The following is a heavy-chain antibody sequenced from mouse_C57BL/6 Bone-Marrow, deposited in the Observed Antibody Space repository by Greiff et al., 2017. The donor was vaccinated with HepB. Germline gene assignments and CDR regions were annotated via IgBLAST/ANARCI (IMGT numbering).Heavy chain of an antibody. J-gene: IGHJ3*01. D-gene: IGHD2-4*01. CDR2: INPNNGGT. CDR3: ARRGIYYDYTWFAY. Sequence: EVQLQQSGPELVKPGASVKISCKASGYTFTDYYMNWVKQSHGKSLEWIGDINPNNGGTSYNQKFKSKATLTVDKSSSTAYMQLSSLTSEDSAVYYCARRGIYYDYTWFAYWGQGTLVTVSA. CDR1: GYTFTDYY. V-gene: IGHV1-26*01.